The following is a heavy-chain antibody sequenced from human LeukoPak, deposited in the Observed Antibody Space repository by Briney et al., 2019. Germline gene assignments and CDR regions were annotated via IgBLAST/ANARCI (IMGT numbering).Heavy chain of an antibody. CDR3: ARGYTADDAFDI. CDR1: GFSLSTSGMR. J-gene: IGHJ3*02. D-gene: IGHD2-2*02. CDR2: IDWDDDK. Sequence: SGPALVKPTQTLTLTCTFSGFSLSTSGMRVSWIRQPPGKALEWPARIDWDDDKFYGTSLKTRLTISKDTSKNQVVLTMTNMDPVDTATYYCARGYTADDAFDIWGQGTMVTVSS. V-gene: IGHV2-70*04.